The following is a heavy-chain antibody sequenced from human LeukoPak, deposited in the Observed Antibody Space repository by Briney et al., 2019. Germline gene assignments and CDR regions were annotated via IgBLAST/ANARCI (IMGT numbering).Heavy chain of an antibody. V-gene: IGHV7-4-1*02. CDR2: INTNTGNP. D-gene: IGHD3-16*02. Sequence: ASVTVSCKASGYTFTSYAMNWVRQAPGQGLEWMGWINTNTGNPTYAQGFTGRFVCSLDTSVSTAYLQISSLKAEDTAVYYCARGSDDYVWGSYRLSDYWGQGTLVTVSS. CDR3: ARGSDDYVWGSYRLSDY. J-gene: IGHJ4*02. CDR1: GYTFTSYA.